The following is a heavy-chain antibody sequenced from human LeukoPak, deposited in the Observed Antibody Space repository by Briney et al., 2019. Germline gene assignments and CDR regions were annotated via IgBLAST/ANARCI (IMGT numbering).Heavy chain of an antibody. CDR3: AREPQNKYPYYGSGPDFDY. CDR1: GYTFTSYY. CDR2: INPSGGST. D-gene: IGHD3-10*01. Sequence: ASVKVSCKASGYTFTSYYIHWVRQAPGQGLEWMGIINPSGGSTSYAQKFQGRVTMTRDTSTSTVYMELSSLRSEDTAVYYCAREPQNKYPYYGSGPDFDYWGQGTLVTVSS. V-gene: IGHV1-46*01. J-gene: IGHJ4*02.